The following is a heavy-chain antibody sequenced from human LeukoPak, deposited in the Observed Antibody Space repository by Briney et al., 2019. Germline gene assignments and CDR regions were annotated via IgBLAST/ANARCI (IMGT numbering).Heavy chain of an antibody. CDR2: IYYSGGT. CDR1: GGSISSHY. J-gene: IGHJ4*02. Sequence: PSETLSLTCTVSGGSISSHYWSWIRQPPGKGLEWIGYIYYSGGTNYNPSLKSRVTISVDTSKNQFSLKLSSVTAADTAVYYCARGGLDYDFWSGYYRYWGQGTLVTVSS. CDR3: ARGGLDYDFWSGYYRY. D-gene: IGHD3-3*01. V-gene: IGHV4-59*11.